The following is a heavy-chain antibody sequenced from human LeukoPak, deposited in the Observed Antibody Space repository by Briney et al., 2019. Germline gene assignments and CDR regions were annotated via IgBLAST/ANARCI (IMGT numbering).Heavy chain of an antibody. CDR3: ARMNCSRTSCHDSTRALFDY. Sequence: GGSLRLSCAASGFTFSNYAMHWVRQAPGKGLEWVAVMSYDGSNKYYVDSVKGRFTISRDNAKDTLYLRMNSLRAEDTAVYYCARMNCSRTSCHDSTRALFDYWGQGTLVTVSS. J-gene: IGHJ4*02. CDR1: GFTFSNYA. D-gene: IGHD2-2*01. V-gene: IGHV3-30*04. CDR2: MSYDGSNK.